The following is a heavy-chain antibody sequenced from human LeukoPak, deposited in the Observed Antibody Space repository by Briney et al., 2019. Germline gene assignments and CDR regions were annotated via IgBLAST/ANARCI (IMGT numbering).Heavy chain of an antibody. CDR2: INPNSGGT. CDR3: ARAITGDQYFDY. J-gene: IGHJ4*02. CDR1: GYTFTGYY. V-gene: IGHV1-2*02. Sequence: GASVNVSCKASGYTFTGYYIHWVRQAPGQGLEWMGWINPNSGGTNYAQKFQGRVTMTRDTSISTAYMELIRLRSDVTAIYYCARAITGDQYFDYWGQGTLVTVSS. D-gene: IGHD7-27*01.